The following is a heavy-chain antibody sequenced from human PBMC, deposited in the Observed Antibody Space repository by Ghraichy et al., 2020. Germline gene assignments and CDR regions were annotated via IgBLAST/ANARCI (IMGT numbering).Heavy chain of an antibody. D-gene: IGHD3-16*01. CDR1: GGSISSFY. Sequence: SETLSLKCTVSGGSISSFYWSWVRQPPGKGLEWIGYIYASGSTNYSPSLKSRVTISLDTSKNEFSLKLNSVTASATAVYYCASNPNGGRDGYYSYYMDVWGTGTTVTVS. CDR3: ASNPNGGRDGYYSYYMDV. J-gene: IGHJ6*03. V-gene: IGHV4-4*08. CDR2: IYASGST.